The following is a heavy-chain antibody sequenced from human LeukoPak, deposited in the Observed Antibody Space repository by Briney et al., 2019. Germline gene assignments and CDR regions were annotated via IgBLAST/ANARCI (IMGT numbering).Heavy chain of an antibody. CDR1: GFTFSDYY. CDR3: ARDAADYNDTSGYYDGFDI. Sequence: PGGSLRLSCAASGFTFSDYYISWIRQAPGKGLEWVSHISSSTGYTNYADSVKGRFTISRDNTKNSLYLQMNSLRAEDTAVYYCARDAADYNDTSGYYDGFDIWGQGTMVTVSS. V-gene: IGHV3-11*05. D-gene: IGHD3-22*01. J-gene: IGHJ3*02. CDR2: ISSSTGYT.